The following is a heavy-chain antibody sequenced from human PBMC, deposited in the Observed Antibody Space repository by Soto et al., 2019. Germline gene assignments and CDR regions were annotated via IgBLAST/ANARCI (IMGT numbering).Heavy chain of an antibody. CDR2: INHSGST. CDR1: GGSFSGY. D-gene: IGHD5-18*01. J-gene: IGHJ4*02. V-gene: IGHV4-34*01. Sequence: SETLSLTCAVYGGSFSGYWSWIRQPPGKGLEWIGEINHSGSTNYNPSLKSRVTISVDTSKNQFSLKLSSVTAADTAVYYCAREGYNFGPFDYWGQGALVTVSS. CDR3: AREGYNFGPFDY.